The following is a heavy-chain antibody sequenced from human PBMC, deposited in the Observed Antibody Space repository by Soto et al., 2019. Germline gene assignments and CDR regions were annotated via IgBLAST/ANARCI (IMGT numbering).Heavy chain of an antibody. D-gene: IGHD2-2*01. CDR1: GFSISNYW. CDR3: ATRAYCLSAGCSEDYFGMDV. J-gene: IGHJ6*02. CDR2: ISGSGTTA. Sequence: PGGSLRLSCAASGFSISNYWMNWVRQAPGKGPEWVSAISGSGTTAYYADSVKGRFTFSRDNSKKTMYLQMNSLRAEDTAVYYCATRAYCLSAGCSEDYFGMDVWCQGTTVTVSS. V-gene: IGHV3-23*01.